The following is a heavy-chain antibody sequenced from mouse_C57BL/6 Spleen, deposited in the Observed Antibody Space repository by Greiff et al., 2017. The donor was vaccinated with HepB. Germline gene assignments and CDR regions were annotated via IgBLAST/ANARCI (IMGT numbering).Heavy chain of an antibody. Sequence: VQLQQSGAELVKAGASVKMSCKASGYTFTSYWMHWVKQRRGQGLEWFAETNPTNGRTYYNEKFKSKATMTVDKSSSKAYMLLSGPTFEDSAVYYCARIKKIVATYLDYLVQGTTLTVSS. J-gene: IGHJ2*01. CDR2: TNPTNGRT. V-gene: IGHV1S81*02. D-gene: IGHD1-1*01. CDR1: GYTFTSYW. CDR3: ARIKKIVATYLDY.